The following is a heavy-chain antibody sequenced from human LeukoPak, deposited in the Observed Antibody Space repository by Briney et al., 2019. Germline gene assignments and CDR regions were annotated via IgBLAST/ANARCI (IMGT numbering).Heavy chain of an antibody. Sequence: SVKVSCTASGGTFSSYAISWVRQAPGQGLEWMGGIIPIFGTANYAQKFQGRVTITADESTSTAYMELSSLRSEDTAVYYCATAGYGDYEGVSDAFDIWGQGTMVTVSS. J-gene: IGHJ3*02. D-gene: IGHD4-17*01. CDR3: ATAGYGDYEGVSDAFDI. CDR2: IIPIFGTA. V-gene: IGHV1-69*13. CDR1: GGTFSSYA.